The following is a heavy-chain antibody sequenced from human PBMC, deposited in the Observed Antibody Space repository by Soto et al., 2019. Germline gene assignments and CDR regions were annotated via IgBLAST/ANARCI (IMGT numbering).Heavy chain of an antibody. CDR3: VKQDEYSYAFDI. Sequence: GASVKVSCKASGYTFTGYYIHWVRQAPGQGLEWMGWINPNSGGTNYAQKFQGWVTMTRDTSISTAYMELSSLRAEDTAVYYCVKQDEYSYAFDIWGQGTMVTVSS. J-gene: IGHJ3*02. CDR2: INPNSGGT. CDR1: GYTFTGYY. D-gene: IGHD5-18*01. V-gene: IGHV1-2*04.